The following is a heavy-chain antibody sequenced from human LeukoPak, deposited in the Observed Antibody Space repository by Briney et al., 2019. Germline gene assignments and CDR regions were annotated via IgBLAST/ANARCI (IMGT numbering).Heavy chain of an antibody. CDR1: GDSVSSNNAA. J-gene: IGHJ4*02. CDR3: ARDVTGTFDY. D-gene: IGHD2-21*02. V-gene: IGHV6-1*01. Sequence: SQSLSLTCAISGDSVSSNNAAWNWIRQSQSRGFEWLVRTYYRSKWYNDYAVTVKSRITLNPDASKNQFSLQLNSMTPEDTAVYYCARDVTGTFDYWGQGTLVTVSS. CDR2: TYYRSKWYN.